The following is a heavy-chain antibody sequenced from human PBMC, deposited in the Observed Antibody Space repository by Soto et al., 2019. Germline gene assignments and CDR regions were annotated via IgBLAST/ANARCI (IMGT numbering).Heavy chain of an antibody. Sequence: SETLSLTCTVSGGSISSYYWSWIRQPPGKGLEWIGYIYYSGSTNYNPSLKSRVTISVDTSKNQFSLKLSSVTAADTAVYYCARVSACCSSTSCYYYYMDVWGKGTTVTVSS. D-gene: IGHD2-2*01. CDR2: IYYSGST. CDR1: GGSISSYY. J-gene: IGHJ6*03. CDR3: ARVSACCSSTSCYYYYMDV. V-gene: IGHV4-59*01.